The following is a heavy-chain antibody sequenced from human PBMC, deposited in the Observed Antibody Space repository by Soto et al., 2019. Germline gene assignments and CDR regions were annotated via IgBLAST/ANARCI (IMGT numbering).Heavy chain of an antibody. CDR1: GFTFSSYW. CDR3: ARAETTKYDSSGYGY. D-gene: IGHD3-22*01. Sequence: EVQLVESGGDLVQPGGSLRLSCAASGFTFSSYWMHWVRQVPGKGLEWVARINGDGSSTSHADSVTGRFTISRDNAKDTLDRQMRSLRAEDTGVYYCARAETTKYDSSGYGYCGQGDRVIVSS. V-gene: IGHV3-74*03. J-gene: IGHJ1*01. CDR2: INGDGSST.